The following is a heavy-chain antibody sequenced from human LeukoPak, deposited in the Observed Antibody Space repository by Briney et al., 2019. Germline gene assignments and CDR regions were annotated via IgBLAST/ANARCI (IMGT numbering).Heavy chain of an antibody. CDR1: GYTFTSYA. D-gene: IGHD3-22*01. V-gene: IGHV1-3*01. J-gene: IGHJ4*02. CDR2: INAGNGNT. Sequence: ASVKVSCKASGYTFTSYAMHWVRQAPGQRLEWMGWINAGNGNTKYSQKFQGRVTITRDTSASTAYMELSSLRSEDTAVYYCARDLSYDSSGYYPNDYWGQGTLVTVSS. CDR3: ARDLSYDSSGYYPNDY.